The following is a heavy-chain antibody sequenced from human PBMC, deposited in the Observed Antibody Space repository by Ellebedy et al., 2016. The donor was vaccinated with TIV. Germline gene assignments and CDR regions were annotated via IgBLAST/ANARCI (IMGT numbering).Heavy chain of an antibody. V-gene: IGHV4-59*01. CDR1: GGSISSYY. CDR2: IYYSGST. J-gene: IGHJ4*02. CDR3: ARGGGPKLRYFDWL. Sequence: MPSETLSLTCTVSGGSISSYYWSWIRQPPGKGLEWIGYIYYSGSTNYNPSLKSRVTISVDTSKNQFSLKLSSVTAADTAVYYCARGGGPKLRYFDWLWGQGTLVTVSS. D-gene: IGHD3-9*01.